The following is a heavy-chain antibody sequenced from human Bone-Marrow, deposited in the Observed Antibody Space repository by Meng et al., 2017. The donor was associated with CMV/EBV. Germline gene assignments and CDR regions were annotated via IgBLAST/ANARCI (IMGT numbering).Heavy chain of an antibody. D-gene: IGHD6-25*01. V-gene: IGHV3-30*02. CDR3: ARSGYPIGSPFDY. Sequence: GESLKISCAASGFTFSNYGMHWVRQAPGKGLEWVAFIRYDGSKEDYGDSVQGRLTISRDNSKNTLYLQMNSLRTDDTAEYYCARSGYPIGSPFDYWGQGTLVTVSS. CDR1: GFTFSNYG. CDR2: IRYDGSKE. J-gene: IGHJ4*02.